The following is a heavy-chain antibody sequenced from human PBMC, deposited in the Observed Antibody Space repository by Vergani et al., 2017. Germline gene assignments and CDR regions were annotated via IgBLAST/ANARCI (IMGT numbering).Heavy chain of an antibody. CDR1: EYSFGNYW. Sequence: EVELVQSGPEMRKPGESLKISCKGSEYSFGNYWIGWLRQMPGKGLEWMGFIYPADSDTRYSPSFQGQVTISADKSISTAFLQWDSLKASDTALYYCARHTTYTDSWGQGTLVTVSS. D-gene: IGHD1-1*01. CDR3: ARHTTYTDS. CDR2: IYPADSDT. V-gene: IGHV5-51*01. J-gene: IGHJ4*02.